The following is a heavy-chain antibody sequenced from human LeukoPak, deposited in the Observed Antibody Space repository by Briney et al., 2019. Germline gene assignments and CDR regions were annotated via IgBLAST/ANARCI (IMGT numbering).Heavy chain of an antibody. D-gene: IGHD3-22*01. CDR2: MNPNSGNT. V-gene: IGHV1-8*01. CDR1: GYTFTSYD. Sequence: ASVKVSCKASGYTFTSYDINWVRQATGQGLEWMGWMNPNSGNTGYAQKFQGRVTMTRNTSISTAYMELSSLRSEDTAVYYCARVRDDSSGFDYWGQGTLVTVSS. CDR3: ARVRDDSSGFDY. J-gene: IGHJ4*02.